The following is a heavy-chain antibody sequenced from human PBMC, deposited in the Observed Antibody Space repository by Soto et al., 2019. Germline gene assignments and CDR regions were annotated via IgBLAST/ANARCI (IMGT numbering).Heavy chain of an antibody. CDR2: IWNDGSNN. CDR1: GFTFNNYG. CDR3: AKDEINDQLITIFGVVIGPSGDGSPQNYGMDV. D-gene: IGHD3-3*01. J-gene: IGHJ6*02. Sequence: HPGGSLRLSCAASGFTFNNYGMHWVRQAPGKGLEWVAVIWNDGSNNYYANSVKGRFTISRDNSKNTLYLQMNSLRAEDTAVYYCAKDEINDQLITIFGVVIGPSGDGSPQNYGMDVWGQGTTVTVSS. V-gene: IGHV3-30*02.